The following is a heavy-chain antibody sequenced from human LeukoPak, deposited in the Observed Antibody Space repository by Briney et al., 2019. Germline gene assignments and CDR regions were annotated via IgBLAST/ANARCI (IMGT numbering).Heavy chain of an antibody. Sequence: GRSLRLSCAASGFTFSSYGMHWVRQAPGKGLEWVAFIRYDGSNKYYADSVKGRFTISRDNSKNTLYLQMNSLRAEDTAVYYCAKDLYYYDSSGLYFDYWGQGTLVTVSS. D-gene: IGHD3-22*01. CDR2: IRYDGSNK. CDR1: GFTFSSYG. V-gene: IGHV3-30*02. CDR3: AKDLYYYDSSGLYFDY. J-gene: IGHJ4*02.